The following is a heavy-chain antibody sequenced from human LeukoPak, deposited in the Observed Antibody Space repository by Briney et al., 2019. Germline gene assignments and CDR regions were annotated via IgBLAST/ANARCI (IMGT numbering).Heavy chain of an antibody. CDR2: MNPNSGNT. J-gene: IGHJ5*02. CDR3: ARGRKITIFGVVPNWFDP. V-gene: IGHV1-8*03. Sequence: ASVKVPCKASGGTFSSYAISWVRQATGQGLEWMGWMNPNSGNTGYAQKFQGRVTITRNTSISTAYMELSSLRSEDTAVYYCARGRKITIFGVVPNWFDPWGQGTLVTVSS. D-gene: IGHD3-3*01. CDR1: GGTFSSYA.